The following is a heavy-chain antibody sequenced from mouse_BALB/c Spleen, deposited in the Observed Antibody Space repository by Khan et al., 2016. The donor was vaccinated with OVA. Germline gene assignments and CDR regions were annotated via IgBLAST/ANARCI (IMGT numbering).Heavy chain of an antibody. J-gene: IGHJ2*01. CDR1: GFTFSSFG. CDR3: TRSFYYGYYFDY. CDR2: ISSDSSTI. Sequence: EVQLQESGGGLVQPGGSRKLSCAASGFTFSSFGMHWVRQAPEKGLEWVAYISSDSSTIYYADTVKGRFTISRDNPKNTLFLQMTSLRSDDTAMYYCTRSFYYGYYFDYWGQGTTLTVSS. D-gene: IGHD1-1*01. V-gene: IGHV5-17*02.